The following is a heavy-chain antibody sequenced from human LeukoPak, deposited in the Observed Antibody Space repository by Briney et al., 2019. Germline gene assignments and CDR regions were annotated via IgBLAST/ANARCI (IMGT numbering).Heavy chain of an antibody. Sequence: PGGSLRLSCAASGFPFDKYAMYWVRQAPGKGLEWVSSISSSSSYIYYADSVKGRFTISRDNAKNSLYLQMNSLRAEDTAVYYCARVGYYGSGSLFLDYWGQGTLVTVSS. V-gene: IGHV3-21*01. CDR1: GFPFDKYA. D-gene: IGHD3-10*01. CDR3: ARVGYYGSGSLFLDY. J-gene: IGHJ4*02. CDR2: ISSSSSYI.